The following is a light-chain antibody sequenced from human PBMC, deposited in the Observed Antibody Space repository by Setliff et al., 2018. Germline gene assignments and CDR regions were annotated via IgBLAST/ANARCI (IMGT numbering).Light chain of an antibody. CDR1: SSDDGSYDL. CDR3: NAYASDTTYV. V-gene: IGLV2-14*03. J-gene: IGLJ1*01. Sequence: QSVLTQPASVSGSPGQSITISCSGTSSDDGSYDLVSWYQQHPGKAPKLIIYGVSDRPSGVSSRFSGSKSGNTAYLTISGLQTEDEAEHYCNAYASDTTYVFGSGTKVTVL. CDR2: GVS.